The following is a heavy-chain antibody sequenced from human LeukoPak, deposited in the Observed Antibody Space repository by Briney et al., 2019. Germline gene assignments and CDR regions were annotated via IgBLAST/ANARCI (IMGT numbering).Heavy chain of an antibody. D-gene: IGHD3-3*01. V-gene: IGHV3-66*01. CDR2: IYSDGRT. CDR1: GFTVSNNY. CDR3: AKDLAPPYYDFWSGGNYYGMDV. Sequence: GGSLRLSCAVSGFTVSNNYVSWVRQAPGKGLEWVSLIYSDGRTQYADSVKGRFTISRDNSKNALYLQMNSLRAEDTAVYYCAKDLAPPYYDFWSGGNYYGMDVWGQGTTVTVSS. J-gene: IGHJ6*02.